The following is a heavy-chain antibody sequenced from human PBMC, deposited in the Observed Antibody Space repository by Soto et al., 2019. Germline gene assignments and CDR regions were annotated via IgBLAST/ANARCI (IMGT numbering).Heavy chain of an antibody. Sequence: GGSLRLPCAASGFTFSSYAMGWVRQGPGKGLEWVAVVSIGGSTHYADSVRGRFTISRDNSKNTLSLQMNSLTAEDTAVYFCAKRRGAGGHFDYWGQGALVTVSS. CDR3: AKRRGAGGHFDY. D-gene: IGHD2-15*01. V-gene: IGHV3-23*01. CDR1: GFTFSSYA. CDR2: VSIGGST. J-gene: IGHJ4*02.